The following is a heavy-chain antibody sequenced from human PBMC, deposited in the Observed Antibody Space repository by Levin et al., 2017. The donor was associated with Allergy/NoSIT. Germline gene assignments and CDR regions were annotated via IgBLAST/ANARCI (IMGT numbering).Heavy chain of an antibody. J-gene: IGHJ4*02. Sequence: GGSLRLSCTASGFTFTRYAMAWVRQAPGKGLEWVSFISGSLGNTYYADSVKGRFTISRDNPKNMLYLQMSSLRDEDTAVYYCAQDRGCDCRGSQSYCFDDWGQGTLVTVSS. CDR1: GFTFTRYA. CDR3: AQDRGCDCRGSQSYCFDD. V-gene: IGHV3-23*01. CDR2: ISGSLGNT. D-gene: IGHD2-15*01.